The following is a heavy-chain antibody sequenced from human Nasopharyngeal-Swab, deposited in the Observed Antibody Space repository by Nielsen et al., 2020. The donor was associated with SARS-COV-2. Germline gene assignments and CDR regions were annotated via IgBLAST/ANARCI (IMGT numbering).Heavy chain of an antibody. CDR3: ARHYDYVWGSYRPFDY. Sequence: GGSLRLSCAVSGFTSSSYWMSWVRQVPGKGLEWVANIKQDGSEKYYVDSVKGRFTISRDNAKNSLYLQMNSLRAEDTAVYYCARHYDYVWGSYRPFDYWGQGTLVTVSS. CDR1: GFTSSSYW. CDR2: IKQDGSEK. D-gene: IGHD3-16*02. J-gene: IGHJ4*02. V-gene: IGHV3-7*01.